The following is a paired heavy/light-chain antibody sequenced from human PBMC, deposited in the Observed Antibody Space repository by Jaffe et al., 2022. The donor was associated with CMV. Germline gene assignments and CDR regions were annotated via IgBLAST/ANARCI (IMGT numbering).Light chain of an antibody. CDR2: DAS. V-gene: IGKV1-33*01. CDR1: QDISKY. J-gene: IGKJ4*01. CDR3: QQYDNLPLT. Sequence: DIQMTQSPSSLSASVGDRVTITCQASQDISKYLNWYQHKPGKAPKLLMYDASNLETGVPSRFSGSGSGTDFTFTISSLQPEDIATYYCQQYDNLPLTFGGGTKVEIK.
Heavy chain of an antibody. CDR2: ISSSGSSI. D-gene: IGHD3-10*01. J-gene: IGHJ5*02. CDR3: ARVMVRGVMGVFDP. Sequence: DVQLVESGGGVVQPGGSLRLSCAASGFSFSSYEMNWVRQAPGKGLEWVSYISSSGSSIYYVDSVKGRFTISRDNAKNSLYLQMNSLRAEDTAVYYCARVMVRGVMGVFDPWGQGTLVTVSS. V-gene: IGHV3-48*03. CDR1: GFSFSSYE.